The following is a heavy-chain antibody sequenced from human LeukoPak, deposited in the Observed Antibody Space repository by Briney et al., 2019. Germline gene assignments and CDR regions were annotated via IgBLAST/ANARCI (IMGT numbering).Heavy chain of an antibody. CDR2: INPSGGST. V-gene: IGHV1-46*01. CDR1: GYTFTSYY. D-gene: IGHD3-22*01. J-gene: IGHJ2*01. Sequence: ASVKVSCKASGYTFTSYYMHWERQAPGQGLEWMGIINPSGGSTSYAQKFQGRVTMTRDTSTSTVYMELSSLRSEDTAVYYCARNPAHQSITMIVLPTGDWYFDLWGRGTLVTVSS. CDR3: ARNPAHQSITMIVLPTGDWYFDL.